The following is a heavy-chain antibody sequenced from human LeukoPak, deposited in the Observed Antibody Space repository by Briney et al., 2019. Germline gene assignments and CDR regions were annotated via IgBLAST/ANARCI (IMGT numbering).Heavy chain of an antibody. CDR1: GFTFSSYS. CDR3: VRDGGDCGGDCYPYYYYGLDV. CDR2: ISSSGSYI. Sequence: GGSLRLSCAASGFTFSSYSMNWVRQAPGKGLEWVSSISSSGSYIYYADSEKGRFTISRDNAKNSLYLQMNSLRAEDTAVCYCVRDGGDCGGDCYPYYYYGLDVWGQGTTVTVSS. V-gene: IGHV3-21*01. J-gene: IGHJ6*02. D-gene: IGHD2-21*02.